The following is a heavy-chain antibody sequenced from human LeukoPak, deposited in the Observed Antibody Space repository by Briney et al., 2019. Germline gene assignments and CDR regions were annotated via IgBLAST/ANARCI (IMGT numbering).Heavy chain of an antibody. Sequence: PGRSLRLSCAASGFTFSSYGMHWVRQAPGKGLEWVAVISYDGSNKYYADSVKGRFTISRDNSKNTLYLQMNSLRAEDTAVYYCARDPLAYGANSFDYWGQGTLVTVSS. D-gene: IGHD4-17*01. CDR1: GFTFSSYG. V-gene: IGHV3-30*03. CDR3: ARDPLAYGANSFDY. CDR2: ISYDGSNK. J-gene: IGHJ4*02.